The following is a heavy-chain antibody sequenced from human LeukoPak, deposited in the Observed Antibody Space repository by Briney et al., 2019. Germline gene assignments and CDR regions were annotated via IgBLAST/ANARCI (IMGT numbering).Heavy chain of an antibody. CDR3: ARDKKWELPYDY. J-gene: IGHJ4*02. V-gene: IGHV3-21*01. CDR2: ISSSSGYI. D-gene: IGHD1-26*01. CDR1: GFTFSSYW. Sequence: GGSLRLSCAASGFTFSSYWMHWVRQAPGKGLEWVSSISSSSGYIYYADSVKGRFTISRDNAKNSLYLQMNSLRAEDTAVYYCARDKKWELPYDYWGQGTLVTVSS.